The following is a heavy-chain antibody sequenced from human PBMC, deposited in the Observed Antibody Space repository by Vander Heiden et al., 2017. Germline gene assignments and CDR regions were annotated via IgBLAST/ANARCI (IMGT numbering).Heavy chain of an antibody. CDR3: ARDRYSSGCPGN. V-gene: IGHV3-74*01. J-gene: IGHJ4*02. CDR2: INSDGSST. CDR1: GFTFSSYW. Sequence: EVQLVESGGGLVQPGGSLRLSCAASGFTFSSYWMHWVRQAPGKGLVWVSRINSDGSSTSYADAVKGRFTISRDNAKKTLYLKMKSMRAEDTAVYYYARDRYSSGCPGNWGQGTMVTVSS. D-gene: IGHD6-19*01.